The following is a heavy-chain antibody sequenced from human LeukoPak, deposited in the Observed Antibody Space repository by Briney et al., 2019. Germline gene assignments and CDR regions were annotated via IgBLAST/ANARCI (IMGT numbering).Heavy chain of an antibody. CDR3: ARVVYYYDSSVYRYYFDY. CDR2: ISAYNGNT. J-gene: IGHJ4*02. CDR1: GYIYTSYG. V-gene: IGHV1-18*01. D-gene: IGHD3-22*01. Sequence: AAVKVSCKASGYIYTSYGISWVRQAPGEGLEWMGWISAYNGNTNYAQKLQGRVTMTTDTSTSTAYMELRRLRSDDTAAYYCARVVYYYDSSVYRYYFDYWGQGTLVTVSS.